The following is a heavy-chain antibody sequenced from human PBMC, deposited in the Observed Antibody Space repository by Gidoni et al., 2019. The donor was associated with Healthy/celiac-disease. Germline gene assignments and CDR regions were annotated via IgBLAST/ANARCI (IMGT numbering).Heavy chain of an antibody. D-gene: IGHD5-12*01. CDR3: ARMGGLATGID. V-gene: IGHV2-26*01. CDR1: GFPLSNARMG. Sequence: QAPLKESGPVVVKPTETLTLTCNVSGFPLSNARMGVNWSRQPPGKALEWLAHSFSNDEKSYSTSLKSRLTISKDTSKSQVVLTMTNMDPVDTATYYCARMGGLATGIDWGRGTLVTVCS. J-gene: IGHJ4*02. CDR2: SFSNDEK.